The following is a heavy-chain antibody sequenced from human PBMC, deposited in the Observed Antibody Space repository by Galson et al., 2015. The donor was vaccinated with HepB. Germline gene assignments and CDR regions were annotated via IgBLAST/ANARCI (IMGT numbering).Heavy chain of an antibody. V-gene: IGHV1-2*02. D-gene: IGHD1-7*01. Sequence: SVKVSCKASGGTFSSYAISWVRQAPGQGLEWMGGINPNSGGTNYAQKFQGRVTMTRDTSISTAYMELSRLRSDDTAVYYCARDGDWNYGADYYYYGRDVWGQGTTVAVSS. CDR2: INPNSGGT. J-gene: IGHJ6*02. CDR1: GGTFSSYA. CDR3: ARDGDWNYGADYYYYGRDV.